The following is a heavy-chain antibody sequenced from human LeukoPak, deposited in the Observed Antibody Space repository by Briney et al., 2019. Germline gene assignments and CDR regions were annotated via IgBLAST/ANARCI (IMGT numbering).Heavy chain of an antibody. CDR2: ITSKADSYST. CDR1: GFXFSGSK. CDR3: IRQDCGASGCSHPDY. Sequence: GGSLRLSCVASGFXFSGSKIHWVRQASGKGREWVGRITSKADSYSTIYAASVKGRFTISRDDSKNTAYLQMNSLKTEDTAVYYSIRQDCGASGCSHPDYWGQGTLVTVSS. D-gene: IGHD2-21*01. J-gene: IGHJ4*02. V-gene: IGHV3-73*01.